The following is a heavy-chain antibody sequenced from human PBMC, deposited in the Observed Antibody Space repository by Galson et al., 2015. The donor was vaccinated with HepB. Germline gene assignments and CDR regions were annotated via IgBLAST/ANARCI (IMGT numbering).Heavy chain of an antibody. CDR2: ISHDSTKT. CDR3: ATVAWVITPGFDV. J-gene: IGHJ3*01. V-gene: IGHV3-30*02. CDR1: GFPYSAYA. Sequence: PLRHACAASGFPYSAYAMHGAPQNPRKGLEWVAKISHDSTKTYFADSVKGRFTISRDNSRNTLYLQMNSLKTEDTALYYCATVAWVITPGFDVWGQGTMVIGSS. D-gene: IGHD3-22*01.